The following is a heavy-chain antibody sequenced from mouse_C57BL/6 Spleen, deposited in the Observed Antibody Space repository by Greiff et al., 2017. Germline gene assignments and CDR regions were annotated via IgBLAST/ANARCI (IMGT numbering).Heavy chain of an antibody. D-gene: IGHD4-1*01. Sequence: EVKVVESGGGLVKPGGSLKLSCAASGFTFSDYGMHWVRQAPEKGLEWVAYISSGSSTIYYADTVKGRFTISRDNAKNTLFLQMTSLRSEDTAMYYCARYWDRWYFDVWGTGTTVTVSS. CDR2: ISSGSSTI. CDR1: GFTFSDYG. J-gene: IGHJ1*03. V-gene: IGHV5-17*01. CDR3: ARYWDRWYFDV.